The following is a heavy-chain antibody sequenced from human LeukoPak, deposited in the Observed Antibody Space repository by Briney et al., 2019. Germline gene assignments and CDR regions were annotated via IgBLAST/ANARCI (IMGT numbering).Heavy chain of an antibody. CDR2: IYHSGST. CDR3: ARGYHDILTGLGY. V-gene: IGHV4-38-2*01. CDR1: GYSISSGYY. Sequence: SETLSLTCAVSGYSISSGYYWGWIRQPPGKGLEWIGSIYHSGSTYYNPSLKSRVTISVDTSKNQFSLKLSSVTAADTAVYYCARGYHDILTGLGYWGQGTLVTVSS. J-gene: IGHJ4*02. D-gene: IGHD3-9*01.